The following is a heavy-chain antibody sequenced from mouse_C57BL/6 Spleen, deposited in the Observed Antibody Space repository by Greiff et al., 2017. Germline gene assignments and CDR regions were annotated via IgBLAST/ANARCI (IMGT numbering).Heavy chain of an antibody. V-gene: IGHV1-76*01. Sequence: QVQLKQSGAELVRPGASVKLSCKASGYTFTDYYINWVKQRPGQGLEWIARIYPGSGNTYYNEKFKGKATLTAEKSSSTAYMQRSSLTSEDSAVYFCARGEGWYFDGWGTGPTVTVSS. CDR2: IYPGSGNT. J-gene: IGHJ1*03. CDR3: ARGEGWYFDG. CDR1: GYTFTDYY.